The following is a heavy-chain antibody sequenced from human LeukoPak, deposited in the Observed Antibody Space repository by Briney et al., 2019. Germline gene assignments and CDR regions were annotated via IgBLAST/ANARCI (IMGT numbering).Heavy chain of an antibody. CDR1: GGTFSGYY. CDR2: INHSGST. Sequence: SETLSLTCAVYGGTFSGYYWSWIRQPPGKGLEWIGEINHSGSTNYNPSLKSRVTISVDTSMNQFSLKLSSVTAADTAVYYCARAWLYISGGYNTNYNKGMDVGAKGPRLTAP. D-gene: IGHD3-22*01. J-gene: IGHJ6*02. CDR3: ARAWLYISGGYNTNYNKGMDV. V-gene: IGHV4-34*01.